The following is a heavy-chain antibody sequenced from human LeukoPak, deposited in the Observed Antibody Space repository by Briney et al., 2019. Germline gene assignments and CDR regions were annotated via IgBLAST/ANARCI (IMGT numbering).Heavy chain of an antibody. V-gene: IGHV1-18*01. J-gene: IGHJ5*02. CDR2: VSAYIGAT. CDR3: ARALLEMATITDWFDP. CDR1: GYTFTAYA. D-gene: IGHD5-24*01. Sequence: GASVKVSCKASGYTFTAYAIGWVRQAPGQGLEWMGWVSAYIGATNYEQKFQGRVTMTTDTPTSTGYMEVRSLTSDDTAVYYCARALLEMATITDWFDPWGQGTLVTVSS.